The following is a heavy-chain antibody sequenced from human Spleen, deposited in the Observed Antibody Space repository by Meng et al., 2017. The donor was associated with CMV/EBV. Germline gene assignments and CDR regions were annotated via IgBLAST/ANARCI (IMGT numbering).Heavy chain of an antibody. D-gene: IGHD3-22*01. J-gene: IGHJ4*02. CDR3: ARDEQWLDY. CDR1: GGSISSGSYS. V-gene: IGHV4-61*02. Sequence: QGQRQESGPGLVRPSRTLALPCTVSGGSISSGSYSWSWIRQPAGKGLEWIGRIYTSGSTNYNPSLKSRVTISVDTSKNQFSLKLSSVTAADTAVYYCARDEQWLDYWGQGTLVTSPQ. CDR2: IYTSGST.